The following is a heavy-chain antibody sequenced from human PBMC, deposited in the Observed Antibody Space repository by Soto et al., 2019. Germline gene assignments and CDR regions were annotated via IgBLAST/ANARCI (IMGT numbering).Heavy chain of an antibody. CDR2: IYWDDDK. CDR1: GFSLSTSGVG. CDR3: AHGTPLSYSSSWYYFDY. J-gene: IGHJ4*02. D-gene: IGHD6-13*01. V-gene: IGHV2-5*02. Sequence: QITLKESGPTLVKPTQTLTLTCTFSGFSLSTSGVGVGWIRQPPGKALEWLALIYWDDDKRYSPSLKSRLSITKDTSKNQVVLTITNMDPVDTATYYCAHGTPLSYSSSWYYFDYWGQGTLVTVSS.